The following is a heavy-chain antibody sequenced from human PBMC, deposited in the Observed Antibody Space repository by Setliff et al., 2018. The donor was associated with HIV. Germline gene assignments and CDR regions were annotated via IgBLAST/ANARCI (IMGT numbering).Heavy chain of an antibody. CDR1: GVSINTYY. Sequence: PSETLSLTCSVSGVSINTYYWNWVRQSGTGLEWIGYFHYTGGTSYNPSLTRRVTISADTSKNQFSLNLTSVTAADTAVYYCARFYIHYNNHNYYGLDVWGRGTPVTVTS. J-gene: IGHJ6*02. CDR3: ARFYIHYNNHNYYGLDV. V-gene: IGHV4-59*01. D-gene: IGHD4-4*01. CDR2: FHYTGGT.